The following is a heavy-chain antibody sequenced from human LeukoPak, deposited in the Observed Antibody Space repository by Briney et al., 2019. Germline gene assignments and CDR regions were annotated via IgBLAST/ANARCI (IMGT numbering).Heavy chain of an antibody. CDR1: GGSFSGYY. D-gene: IGHD3-10*01. J-gene: IGHJ4*02. V-gene: IGHV4-34*01. CDR2: INHSGST. CDR3: ARGGEGYHYGSASQDH. Sequence: SETLSLTCAVYGGSFSGYYWSWIRQPPGKGLEWIGEINHSGSTNYNPSLKSRVTISVDTSKNQFSLKLSSVTAADTAVYYCARGGEGYHYGSASQDHWGQGTLVTVPS.